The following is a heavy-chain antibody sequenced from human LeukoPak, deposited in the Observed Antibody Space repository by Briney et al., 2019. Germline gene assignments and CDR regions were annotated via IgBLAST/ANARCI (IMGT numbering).Heavy chain of an antibody. J-gene: IGHJ6*02. D-gene: IGHD1-26*01. CDR2: ISSSSSYI. CDR1: GFTFSSYS. Sequence: GGSLRLSCAASGFTFSSYSMNWVRQAPGKGLEWVSSISSSSSYIYYADSVKGRFTISRDNAKNSLYLQMNSLRAEDTAVYYCARRRGVGATLYGMDVWGQGTTVTVSS. V-gene: IGHV3-21*01. CDR3: ARRRGVGATLYGMDV.